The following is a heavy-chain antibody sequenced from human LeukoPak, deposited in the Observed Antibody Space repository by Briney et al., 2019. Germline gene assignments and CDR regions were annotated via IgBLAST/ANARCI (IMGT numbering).Heavy chain of an antibody. V-gene: IGHV3-48*04. Sequence: GGSLRLSCAASGFTVSSNYMSWVRQAPGKGLEWISYISSSSRTIYYADSVKGRFTIARDNAKNSLFLQMNSLRAEDTAVYYRARGLQISDYWGQGTLVTVSS. CDR2: ISSSSRTI. D-gene: IGHD4-11*01. CDR1: GFTVSSNY. CDR3: ARGLQISDY. J-gene: IGHJ4*02.